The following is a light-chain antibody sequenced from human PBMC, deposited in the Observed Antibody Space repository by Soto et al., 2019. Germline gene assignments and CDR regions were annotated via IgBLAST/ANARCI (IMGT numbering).Light chain of an antibody. V-gene: IGKV3-20*01. CDR2: DTS. CDR3: QQCGSSPS. J-gene: IGKJ1*01. Sequence: EIVLTQSPGTLSLSPGERATLSCRASRSVSSSYLAWYQQKPGQAPRLLIYDTSSRATGIPDRFSGSGSGTDFTLAISRLEPEDFAVYYCQQCGSSPSFGQGTKVEL. CDR1: RSVSSSY.